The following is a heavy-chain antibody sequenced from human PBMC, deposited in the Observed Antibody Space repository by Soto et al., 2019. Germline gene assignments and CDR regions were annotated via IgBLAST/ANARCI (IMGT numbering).Heavy chain of an antibody. CDR2: IKRKTDGGTT. J-gene: IGHJ6*02. CDR1: GFTFSNAW. CDR3: TTGIVVVIPSGMDV. Sequence: EVQLVESGGGLVKPGGSLRLSCAASGFTFSNAWMSWVRQDPGKGLEWVGRIKRKTDGGTTDYAAPVKGRFTISRADSKNTLYLQMNSLKTEDTAVYDWTTGIVVVIPSGMDVWGQGTTVTVSS. V-gene: IGHV3-15*01. D-gene: IGHD3-22*01.